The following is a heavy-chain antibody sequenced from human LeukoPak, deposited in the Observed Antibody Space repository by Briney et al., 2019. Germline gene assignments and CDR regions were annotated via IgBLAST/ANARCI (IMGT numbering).Heavy chain of an antibody. Sequence: GASVKVSCKVSGYTLTELSMHWVRQAPGQGLEWMGCINPNSGDTKYAQKFQGRVTLTRDTSMNTAYMDLSRLRSDDTAIYYCARGGYVIVRDWFDPWGQGTLVTVSS. V-gene: IGHV1-2*02. CDR2: INPNSGDT. CDR1: GYTLTELS. CDR3: ARGGYVIVRDWFDP. D-gene: IGHD3-16*01. J-gene: IGHJ5*02.